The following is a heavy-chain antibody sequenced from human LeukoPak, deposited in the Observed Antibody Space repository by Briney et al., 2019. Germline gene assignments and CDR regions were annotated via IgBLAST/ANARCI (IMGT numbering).Heavy chain of an antibody. CDR3: ARDVTAAGNAVDY. V-gene: IGHV3-11*01. D-gene: IGHD6-13*01. J-gene: IGHJ4*02. Sequence: GESLRLSCAASGFTFSDYYMSWIRQAPGKGLEWVSYISSSGSTIYYADSVKGRFTISRDNAKNSLYLQMNSLRAEDTAVYYCARDVTAAGNAVDYWGQGTLVTVSS. CDR1: GFTFSDYY. CDR2: ISSSGSTI.